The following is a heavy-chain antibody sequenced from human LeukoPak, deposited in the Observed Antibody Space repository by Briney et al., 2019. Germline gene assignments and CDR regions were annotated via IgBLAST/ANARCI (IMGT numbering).Heavy chain of an antibody. D-gene: IGHD3-22*01. Sequence: SETLSLTRTVSGGSISSYYWSWIRQPAGKGLEWIGRIYTSGSTNYNPSLKSRVTMSVDTSKNQFSLKLSSVTAADTAVYYCATRSHYYDSSGYYYYYYMDVWGKGTTVAVSS. CDR1: GGSISSYY. CDR2: IYTSGST. J-gene: IGHJ6*03. CDR3: ATRSHYYDSSGYYYYYYMDV. V-gene: IGHV4-4*07.